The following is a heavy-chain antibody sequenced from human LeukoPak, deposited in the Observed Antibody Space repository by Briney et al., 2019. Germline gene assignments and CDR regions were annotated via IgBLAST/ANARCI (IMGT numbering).Heavy chain of an antibody. D-gene: IGHD6-19*01. CDR1: GGSISSYY. CDR3: AGERGEEYSSGWYKTNFFYN. J-gene: IGHJ4*02. CDR2: IYTSGST. V-gene: IGHV4-4*07. Sequence: SETLSLTCTVSGGSISSYYWNWIRQPAGKGLEWIGRIYTSGSTNYNPSLKSRVSMSVDTSKNQFSLQLTSVTGADTAVYYCAGERGEEYSSGWYKTNFFYNWGQGIRVTVSS.